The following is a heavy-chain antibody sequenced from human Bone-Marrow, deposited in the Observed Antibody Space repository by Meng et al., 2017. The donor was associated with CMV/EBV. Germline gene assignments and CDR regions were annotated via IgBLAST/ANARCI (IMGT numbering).Heavy chain of an antibody. Sequence: SETLSLTCAVYGGSFSGYYWSWIRQPPGKGLEWIGEINHSGSTNYNPSLKSRVTIPVDTSKNQFSLKLSSVTAADTAVYYCARVGRFSAWFAPWGQGPLVTCSS. CDR3: ARVGRFSAWFAP. CDR1: GGSFSGYY. CDR2: INHSGST. J-gene: IGHJ5*02. D-gene: IGHD3-3*01. V-gene: IGHV4-34*01.